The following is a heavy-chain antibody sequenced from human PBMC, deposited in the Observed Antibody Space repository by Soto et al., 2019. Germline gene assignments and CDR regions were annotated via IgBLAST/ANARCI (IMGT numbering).Heavy chain of an antibody. CDR1: GFTFSNYS. V-gene: IGHV3-30*04. D-gene: IGHD6-6*01. CDR3: ARDSSSAPFDY. Sequence: VQLVESEGGVVQPGRSLRLSCSASGFTFSNYSMHWVRQAPAKGLEWVAVISDDGNNNFYADSVKGRFTISRDNSRNTLYLQMNSLRPEDTAVYHCARDSSSAPFDYWGQGTLVTVSS. J-gene: IGHJ4*02. CDR2: ISDDGNNN.